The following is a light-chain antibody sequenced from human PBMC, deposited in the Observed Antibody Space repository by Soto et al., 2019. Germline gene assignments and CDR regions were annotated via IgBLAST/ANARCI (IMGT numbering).Light chain of an antibody. CDR2: EVI. CDR1: SSDVGGYNH. V-gene: IGLV2-14*01. J-gene: IGLJ3*02. CDR3: SSYTSSNTCV. Sequence: QSVLTQPASVSGSPGQSITISCTGISSDVGGYNHVSWYRQHPNKAPELMIYEVINRPSGVSNRFSGSKSANTASLTISGLQSEDEADYYCSSYTSSNTCVFGGGTKLTVL.